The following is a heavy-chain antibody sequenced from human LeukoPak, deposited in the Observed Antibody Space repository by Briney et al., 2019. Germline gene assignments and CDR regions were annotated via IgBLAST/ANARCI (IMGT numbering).Heavy chain of an antibody. Sequence: SETLSLTCTVSGGSISSYYSNWIRQPPGKGLEWIGYIYYSGSTNYNPSLKSRVTISVDTSKNQFSLKLSSVTAADTAVYYCARDSMMGIFDIWGQGTMVTVSS. CDR3: ARDSMMGIFDI. CDR1: GGSISSYY. V-gene: IGHV4-59*01. CDR2: IYYSGST. J-gene: IGHJ3*02. D-gene: IGHD1-26*01.